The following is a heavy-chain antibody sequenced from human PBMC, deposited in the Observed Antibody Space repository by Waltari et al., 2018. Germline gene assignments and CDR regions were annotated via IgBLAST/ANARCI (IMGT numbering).Heavy chain of an antibody. J-gene: IGHJ4*02. V-gene: IGHV4-38-2*01. CDR1: GYSISSGYY. CDR3: ARSGWYVAYQPLDY. Sequence: QVQLQESGPGLVKPSETLSLTCAVSGYSISSGYYWGWIRQPPGKGLEWIGSIYHSGSTYYNPSLKSRVTISVDTSKNQFSLKLSSVTAADTAVYYCARSGWYVAYQPLDYWGQGTLVTVSS. CDR2: IYHSGST. D-gene: IGHD6-19*01.